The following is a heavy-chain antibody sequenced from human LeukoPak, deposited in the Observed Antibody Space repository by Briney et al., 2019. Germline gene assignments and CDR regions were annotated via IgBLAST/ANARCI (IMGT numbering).Heavy chain of an antibody. Sequence: GGSLRLSCAASGFTFSSYTMNWVRQAPGKGLEWVSSISSSGYYIYYADSVKGRFTISRDNSKNTLYLQMNSLRAEDTAVYYCAKDAYGGYSYGLIDYWGQGTLVTVSS. J-gene: IGHJ4*02. CDR2: ISSSGYYI. D-gene: IGHD5-18*01. CDR3: AKDAYGGYSYGLIDY. CDR1: GFTFSSYT. V-gene: IGHV3-21*04.